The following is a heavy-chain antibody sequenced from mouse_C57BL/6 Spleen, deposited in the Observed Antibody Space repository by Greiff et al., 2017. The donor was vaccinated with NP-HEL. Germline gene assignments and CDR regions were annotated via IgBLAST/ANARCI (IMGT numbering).Heavy chain of an antibody. V-gene: IGHV1-81*01. CDR2: IYPRSGNT. D-gene: IGHD1-1*01. J-gene: IGHJ4*01. Sequence: QVQLKESGAELARPGASVKLSCKASGYTFTSYGISWVKQRTGQGLEWIGEIYPRSGNTYYNAKFKGKATLTADKSSSTAYMELRSLTSEDSAVYFCARKGNYYGHYYAMDDWGQGTSVTVSS. CDR3: ARKGNYYGHYYAMDD. CDR1: GYTFTSYG.